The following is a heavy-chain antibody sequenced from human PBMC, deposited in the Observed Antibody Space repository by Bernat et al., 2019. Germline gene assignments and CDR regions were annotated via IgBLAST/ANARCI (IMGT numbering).Heavy chain of an antibody. CDR2: IYYSGST. CDR1: GGSISSSSYY. J-gene: IGHJ4*02. D-gene: IGHD3-10*01. Sequence: QLQLQESGPGLVKPSETLSLTCTVSGGSISSSSYYWGWIHQPPGKGLEWIGSIYYSGSTYYNPSLKSRVTISVDTSKNQFSLKLSSVTAADTAVYYCARRPGYYFDYWGQGTLVTVSS. V-gene: IGHV4-39*01. CDR3: ARRPGYYFDY.